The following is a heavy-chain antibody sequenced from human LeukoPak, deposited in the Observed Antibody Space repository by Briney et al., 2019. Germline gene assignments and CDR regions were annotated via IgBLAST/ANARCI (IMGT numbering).Heavy chain of an antibody. Sequence: PGGSLRLSCAASGLXVSSNYMSWVRQAPGKGLEWVSVIYSGGSTYYADSVKGRFTISRDNSKNTLYLQMNSLRAEDTAVYYCARAYSSSWYRLDYWGQGTLVTVSS. CDR1: GLXVSSNY. CDR3: ARAYSSSWYRLDY. J-gene: IGHJ4*02. V-gene: IGHV3-53*01. CDR2: IYSGGST. D-gene: IGHD6-13*01.